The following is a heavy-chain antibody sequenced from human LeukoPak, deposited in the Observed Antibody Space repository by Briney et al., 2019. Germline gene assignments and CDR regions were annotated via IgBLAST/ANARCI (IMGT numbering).Heavy chain of an antibody. J-gene: IGHJ6*02. CDR2: MNQDGSEK. CDR1: GFTFSGYW. V-gene: IGHV3-7*01. Sequence: GGSLRLSCAASGFTFSGYWMSWVRQAPGKGLEWVANMNQDGSEKDYVDSVKGRFTISRDNARESLYLQMSSLRAEDTAVYYCATYTHWVAGDVWGHGTTVTVSS. D-gene: IGHD3-16*01. CDR3: ATYTHWVAGDV.